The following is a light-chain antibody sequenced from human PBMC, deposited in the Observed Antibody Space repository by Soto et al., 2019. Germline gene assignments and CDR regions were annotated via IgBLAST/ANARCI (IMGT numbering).Light chain of an antibody. CDR3: QQLNGSPWT. CDR1: PAIASF. V-gene: IGKV1-9*01. Sequence: IQLTQSPSSLSASVGDRVTMTCRASPAIASFLAWYQQKPGTAPKLLIYGASTLQSGVPSRFSGSRSGTDYTLTIASLQPEDFATHYCQQLNGSPWTFGQGTKVDIK. CDR2: GAS. J-gene: IGKJ1*01.